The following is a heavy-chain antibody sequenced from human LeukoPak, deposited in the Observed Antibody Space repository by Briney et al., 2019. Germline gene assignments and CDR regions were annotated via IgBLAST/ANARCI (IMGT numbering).Heavy chain of an antibody. J-gene: IGHJ6*02. V-gene: IGHV3-30*03. D-gene: IGHD3-16*01. CDR3: ARPIITFGGVRYGMDV. Sequence: GGSLRLSCAASGCTFSSFGIHWVRQAPGKGLEWVAFISYDGSFKSYADSVKGRFTISRDNSKNTLSLQTNSLRAEDTAVYYCARPIITFGGVRYGMDVWGQGTTVTVSS. CDR1: GCTFSSFG. CDR2: ISYDGSFK.